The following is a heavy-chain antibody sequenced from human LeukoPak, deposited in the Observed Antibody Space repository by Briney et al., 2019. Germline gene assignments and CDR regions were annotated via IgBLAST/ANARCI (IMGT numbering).Heavy chain of an antibody. J-gene: IGHJ3*02. CDR1: GGSISSGSYY. D-gene: IGHD3-22*01. CDR3: ARDRYYDSSGYALHSFDI. Sequence: SQTLSVTCTVSGGSISSGSYYWSWIRQPAGKGLEWIGRIYTSGSTNYNPSLKSRVTISVDTSKNQFSLKLSSVTAADTAVYYCARDRYYDSSGYALHSFDIWGQGTMVTVSS. V-gene: IGHV4-61*02. CDR2: IYTSGST.